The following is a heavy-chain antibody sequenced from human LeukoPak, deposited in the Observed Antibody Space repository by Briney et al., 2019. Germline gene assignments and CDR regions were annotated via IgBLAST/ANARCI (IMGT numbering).Heavy chain of an antibody. D-gene: IGHD4-17*01. CDR2: NSKSGSTI. CDR1: GFTFSSYE. Sequence: GGSLRLTCVASGFTFSSYEMNWVRQAPGKGLEWISYNSKSGSTIYHADSVKGRFTLSRDNAKKSLYLEMKSLRAEDTAVYYCAREGETTVTYDAFDIWGLGTMVTVSS. CDR3: AREGETTVTYDAFDI. V-gene: IGHV3-48*03. J-gene: IGHJ3*02.